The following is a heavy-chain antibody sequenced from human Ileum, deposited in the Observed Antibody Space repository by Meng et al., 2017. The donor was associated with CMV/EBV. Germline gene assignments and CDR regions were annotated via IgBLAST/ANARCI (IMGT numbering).Heavy chain of an antibody. CDR1: GFTFSSYW. CDR2: INSDGSST. CDR3: ARDVDFIPDY. D-gene: IGHD3-3*01. V-gene: IGHV3-74*01. J-gene: IGHJ4*02. Sequence: GESLKISCAASGFTFSSYWMHWVRQAPGKGLVRVSRINSDGSSTSYADSVKGRFTISRDNAKNTLYLQMNSLRAEDTAVYYCARDVDFIPDYWGQGTLVTVSS.